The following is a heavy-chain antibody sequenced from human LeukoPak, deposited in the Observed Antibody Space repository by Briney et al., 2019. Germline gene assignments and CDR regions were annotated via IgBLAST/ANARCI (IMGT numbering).Heavy chain of an antibody. CDR3: AGEGRVTELDY. CDR1: GYTFTSYY. D-gene: IGHD4-23*01. J-gene: IGHJ4*02. Sequence: GASVKVSCTASGYTFTSYYMHWVRQAPGQGLEWMGIINPSGGSTSYAQKFQGRVTMTRDMSTSTVYMELSSLRSEDTAVYYCAGEGRVTELDYWGQGTLVTVSS. CDR2: INPSGGST. V-gene: IGHV1-46*01.